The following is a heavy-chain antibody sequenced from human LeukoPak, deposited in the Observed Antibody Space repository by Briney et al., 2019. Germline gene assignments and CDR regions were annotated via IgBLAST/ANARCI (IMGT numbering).Heavy chain of an antibody. CDR1: GGTFSSYA. D-gene: IGHD3-22*01. J-gene: IGHJ4*02. Sequence: SVKVSCKASGGTFSSYAISWVRQAPGQGLEWMGEIIPIFGTANYAQKFQGRVTITADESTSTAYMELSSLRSEDTAVYYCARGPIHINYYDSSGYYYYFDYWGQGTLVTVSS. CDR2: IIPIFGTA. CDR3: ARGPIHINYYDSSGYYYYFDY. V-gene: IGHV1-69*13.